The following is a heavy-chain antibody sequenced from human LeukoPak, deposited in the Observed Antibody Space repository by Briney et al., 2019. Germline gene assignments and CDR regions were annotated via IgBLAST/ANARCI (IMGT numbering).Heavy chain of an antibody. CDR2: ISGSGGST. J-gene: IGHJ4*02. CDR3: ARSGTGSDY. V-gene: IGHV3-23*01. CDR1: GFSFSSYA. Sequence: GGSLRLSCAASGFSFSSYAMSWVRQAPGKGLEWVSAISGSGGSTYYADSVKGRFTTSRDNSKNTLYLQMNSLRAEDTAVYYCARSGTGSDYWGQGTLVTVSS.